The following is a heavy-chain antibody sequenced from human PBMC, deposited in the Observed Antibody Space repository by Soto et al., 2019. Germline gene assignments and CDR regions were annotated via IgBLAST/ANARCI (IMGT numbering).Heavy chain of an antibody. Sequence: QVQLVQSGAEVKKPGASVKVSCKASGYTFTSYGISWVRQAPGQGLEWMGWISAYNGNTNYAQKLQGRVTMTTDTSTSTAYMELRSLRPDDTAVYYCARGGRHDSSGYYLPFSGMDVWGQGTTVTVSS. CDR3: ARGGRHDSSGYYLPFSGMDV. CDR1: GYTFTSYG. V-gene: IGHV1-18*01. J-gene: IGHJ6*02. CDR2: ISAYNGNT. D-gene: IGHD3-22*01.